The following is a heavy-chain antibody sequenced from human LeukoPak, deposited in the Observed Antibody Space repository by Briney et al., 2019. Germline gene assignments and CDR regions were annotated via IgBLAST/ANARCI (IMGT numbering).Heavy chain of an antibody. Sequence: GGSLRLSCAASGFTFSSYRMHWVRQAPGKGLVWVSQINGDGSGTDYADSVKGQFTISRDNAKNTLFLQMNSLTAEDTAVYYCARGRVPGDCWGQGTLVTVSS. CDR2: INGDGSGT. CDR1: GFTFSSYR. J-gene: IGHJ4*02. D-gene: IGHD4/OR15-4a*01. CDR3: ARGRVPGDC. V-gene: IGHV3-74*01.